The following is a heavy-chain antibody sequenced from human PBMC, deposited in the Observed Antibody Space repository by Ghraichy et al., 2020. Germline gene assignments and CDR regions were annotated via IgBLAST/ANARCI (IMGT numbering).Heavy chain of an antibody. V-gene: IGHV3-23*01. Sequence: GGSLRLSCAASGFTFSSYAMSWVRQAPGKGLEWVSAISGSGGSTYYADSVKGRFTISRDNSKNTLYLQMNSLRAEDTAVYYCAKALDVLLWLSGMDVWGQGTTVTVSS. CDR1: GFTFSSYA. J-gene: IGHJ6*02. D-gene: IGHD3-10*01. CDR2: ISGSGGST. CDR3: AKALDVLLWLSGMDV.